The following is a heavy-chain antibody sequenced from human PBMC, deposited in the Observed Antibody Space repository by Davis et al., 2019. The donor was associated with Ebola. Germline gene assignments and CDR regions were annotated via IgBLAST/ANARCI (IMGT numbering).Heavy chain of an antibody. Sequence: GGSLRLPCAASGFVFSSYVMSWVRRAPGKGLEWVSTLGLSADTYYADSVKGRFTISRDNAKNSLHLQMNSLRAEDTAVYYCARSLFGSTSWFDPWGQGTLVTVSS. J-gene: IGHJ5*02. CDR1: GFVFSSYV. CDR2: LGLSADT. V-gene: IGHV3-23*01. D-gene: IGHD3-3*01. CDR3: ARSLFGSTSWFDP.